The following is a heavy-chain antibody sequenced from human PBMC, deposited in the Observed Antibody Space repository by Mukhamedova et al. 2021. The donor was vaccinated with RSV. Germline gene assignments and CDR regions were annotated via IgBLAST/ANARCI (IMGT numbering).Heavy chain of an antibody. Sequence: QAPGKGLEWVSVIYSGGSSTYYADSVKGRFTISRDNSKNTLYLQMNSLRAEDTAVYYCATRMVRGVIITDYWGQG. J-gene: IGHJ4*02. V-gene: IGHV3-23*03. D-gene: IGHD3-10*01. CDR2: IYSGGSST. CDR3: ATRMVRGVIITDY.